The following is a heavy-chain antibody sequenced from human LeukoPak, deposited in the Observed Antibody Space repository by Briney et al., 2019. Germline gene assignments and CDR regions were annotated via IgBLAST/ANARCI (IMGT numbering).Heavy chain of an antibody. CDR3: ARVTITMVRGVPSPRNYYYYGMDV. D-gene: IGHD3-10*01. CDR1: GGSISSGDYY. CDR2: IYYSGST. Sequence: SETLSLICTVSGGSISSGDYYWSWIRQPPGKGLEWIGYIYYSGSTYYNPSLKSRVTISVDTSKNQFSLKLSSVTAADTAVYYCARVTITMVRGVPSPRNYYYYGMDVWGKGTTVTVSS. J-gene: IGHJ6*04. V-gene: IGHV4-30-4*01.